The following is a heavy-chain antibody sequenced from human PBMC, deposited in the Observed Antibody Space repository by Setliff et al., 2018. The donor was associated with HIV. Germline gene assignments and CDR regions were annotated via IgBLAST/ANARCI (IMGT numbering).Heavy chain of an antibody. J-gene: IGHJ3*02. CDR1: GYTFRNFA. V-gene: IGHV1-18*01. CDR3: ARIRAASLLNAFDI. CDR2: ISGYNDNT. Sequence: AAVKVSCKASGYTFRNFAISWVRQAPGQGLEWMGWISGYNDNTNYANKFQGRVTMTTDTTSSTSYMELRSLTSADTAMYYCARIRAASLLNAFDIWGQGTMFTV.